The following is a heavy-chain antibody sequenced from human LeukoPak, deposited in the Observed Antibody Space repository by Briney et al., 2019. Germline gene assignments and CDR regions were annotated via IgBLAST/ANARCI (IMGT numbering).Heavy chain of an antibody. D-gene: IGHD3-10*01. CDR3: ARELQWWVTMVRGSYYDY. CDR1: GGSISTYY. V-gene: IGHV4-4*07. J-gene: IGHJ4*02. CDR2: IYTSGST. Sequence: SGTLSLTCTVSGGSISTYYWSWIRQPPGKGLEWIGRIYTSGSTNYNPSLKSRVTMSVDTSKNQFSLKLSSATAADTAVYYCARELQWWVTMVRGSYYDYWGQGTLVTVSS.